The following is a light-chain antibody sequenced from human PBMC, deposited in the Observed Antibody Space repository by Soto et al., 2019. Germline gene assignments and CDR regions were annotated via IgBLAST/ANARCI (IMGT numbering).Light chain of an antibody. V-gene: IGLV2-14*03. CDR3: SSYRIRSPPDYV. CDR2: DVS. CDR1: SSDVGGYNF. J-gene: IGLJ1*01. Sequence: QAVVTQPASVSGSPGQSITISCIGTSSDVGGYNFVSWYQQHPGEAPKLIIFDVSHRPSGISTRFSGSKSGNTASLTISGLQAEDEADYYCSSYRIRSPPDYVFGTGTKLTVL.